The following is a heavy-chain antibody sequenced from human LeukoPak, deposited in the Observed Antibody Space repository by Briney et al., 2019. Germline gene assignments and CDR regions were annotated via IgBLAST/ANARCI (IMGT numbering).Heavy chain of an antibody. CDR2: IYYSGST. CDR1: GGSISSYY. D-gene: IGHD2-2*01. V-gene: IGHV4-59*08. Sequence: PSETLSLTCTVSGGSISSYYWSWIRQPPGKGLEWIGYIYYSGSTNHNPSLKSRVTISVDTSKNQFSLKLSSVTAADTAVYYCARGSRGFDYWGQGTLVTVSS. CDR3: ARGSRGFDY. J-gene: IGHJ4*02.